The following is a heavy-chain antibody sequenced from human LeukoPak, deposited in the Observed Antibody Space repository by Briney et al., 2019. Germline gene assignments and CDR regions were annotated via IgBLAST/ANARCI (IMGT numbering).Heavy chain of an antibody. V-gene: IGHV4-30-4*08. D-gene: IGHD3-3*01. CDR1: GGSISSGDYY. CDR3: ARDPPAAPRYYDFWSGYYGGDY. Sequence: SETLSLTCTVSGGSISSGDYYWSWIRQTPGKGLEWMGYIYNSGNTYYNPSLKSRVTISVDTSKNQFSLKLSSVTAADTAVYYCARDPPAAPRYYDFWSGYYGGDYWGQGTLVTVSS. J-gene: IGHJ4*02. CDR2: IYNSGNT.